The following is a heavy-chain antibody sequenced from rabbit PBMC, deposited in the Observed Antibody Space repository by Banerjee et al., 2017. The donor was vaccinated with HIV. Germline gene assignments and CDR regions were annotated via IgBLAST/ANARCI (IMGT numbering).Heavy chain of an antibody. CDR1: GFDFSSYG. CDR3: VRSSIATMTMVITAGSSYPYYFNL. Sequence: QEQLVESGGGLVQPGGSLKLSCKASGFDFSSYGVSWVRQAPGKGLEWIGYIDPGFGSTYYASGVNGRFTISSHNAQNTLYLQLNSLTAADTATYFCVRSSIATMTMVITAGSSYPYYFNLWGQGTLVTVS. J-gene: IGHJ4*01. D-gene: IGHD2-1*01. CDR2: IDPGFGST. V-gene: IGHV1S47*01.